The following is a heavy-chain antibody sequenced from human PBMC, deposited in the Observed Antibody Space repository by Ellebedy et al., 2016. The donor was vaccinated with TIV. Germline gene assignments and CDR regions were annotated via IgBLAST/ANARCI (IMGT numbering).Heavy chain of an antibody. J-gene: IGHJ4*02. V-gene: IGHV3-53*01. CDR3: ASSPSQGY. CDR1: GFTVRNNY. Sequence: GESLKISCAASGFTVRNNYMSWVRQAPGKGLEWVSVIYSGGTTFYAASVKGRFTISRDSSQNTLYLQMDSLIAEDTAVYYCASSPSQGYWGQGTLVTVSS. CDR2: IYSGGTT.